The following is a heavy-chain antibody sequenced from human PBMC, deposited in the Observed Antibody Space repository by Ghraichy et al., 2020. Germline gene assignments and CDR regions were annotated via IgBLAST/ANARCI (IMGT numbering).Heavy chain of an antibody. CDR3: ARRYYGSGGDYGMDV. D-gene: IGHD3-10*01. CDR2: IRGSGSNK. V-gene: IGHV3-33*08. CDR1: GFTFSIYG. Sequence: GGSLRLSCAASGFTFSIYGMHWVRQAPGKGLEWVSVIRGSGSNKYYADSVKGRFTISRDNSKNTLYLQMNSLRAEDTAVYYCARRYYGSGGDYGMDVWGQGTLVTVSS. J-gene: IGHJ6*02.